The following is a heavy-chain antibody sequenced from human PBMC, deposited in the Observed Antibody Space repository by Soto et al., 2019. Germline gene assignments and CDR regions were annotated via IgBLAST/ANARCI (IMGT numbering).Heavy chain of an antibody. CDR3: VRGLPGGFDP. CDR1: GFIFSNFD. V-gene: IGHV3-13*01. D-gene: IGHD3-10*01. J-gene: IGHJ5*02. CDR2: IGSAGDT. Sequence: EVQLVESGGGLVQPGGSLRLSCGASGFIFSNFDMHWVRQTTEKGLEWVSGIGSAGDTNYSGSVKGRFTISRENAKNSLFLQMNSLRVGDTAVYYCVRGLPGGFDPWGQGTLVTVSS.